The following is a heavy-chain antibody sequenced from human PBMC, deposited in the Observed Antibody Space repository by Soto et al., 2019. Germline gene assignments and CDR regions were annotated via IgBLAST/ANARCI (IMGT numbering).Heavy chain of an antibody. D-gene: IGHD4-17*01. CDR3: AKGRDSTLLRWQYFDN. V-gene: IGHV3-30*18. Sequence: QVQLVESGGDVVQPGRSLRLSCAVSGFTFSLFGMHWVRQAPGKGLEWVAFISYEGRNKYYVDSVKGRFTISRDNSKNTLSLHMDSLRPEDTAVYYCAKGRDSTLLRWQYFDNWGQGTQVTVSS. CDR1: GFTFSLFG. J-gene: IGHJ4*02. CDR2: ISYEGRNK.